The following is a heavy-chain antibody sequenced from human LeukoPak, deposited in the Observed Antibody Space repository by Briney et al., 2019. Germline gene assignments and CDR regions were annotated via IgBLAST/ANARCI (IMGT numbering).Heavy chain of an antibody. D-gene: IGHD3-22*01. Sequence: ASVKVPCKASGGTFSSYATSWVRQAPGQGLEWMGGIIPIFGTANYAQKFQGRVTITADESTSTAYMELSSLRSEDTAVYYCARGQTYYYDSSGYYPFDYWGQGTLVTVSS. V-gene: IGHV1-69*13. CDR3: ARGQTYYYDSSGYYPFDY. CDR2: IIPIFGTA. CDR1: GGTFSSYA. J-gene: IGHJ4*02.